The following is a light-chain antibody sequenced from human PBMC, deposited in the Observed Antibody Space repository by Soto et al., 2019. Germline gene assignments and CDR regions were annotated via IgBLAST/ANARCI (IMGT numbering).Light chain of an antibody. CDR2: DAS. J-gene: IGKJ1*01. Sequence: ENHMAPAPCALSASVRERVNITCRASQSISTWLAWYEQKPGKAPKLLIYDASNVESGVPSRFSGSGSGTEFTLTISSLQPDAFATYYCQQYNSYPWTFGQGTKVDIK. V-gene: IGKV1-5*01. CDR1: QSISTW. CDR3: QQYNSYPWT.